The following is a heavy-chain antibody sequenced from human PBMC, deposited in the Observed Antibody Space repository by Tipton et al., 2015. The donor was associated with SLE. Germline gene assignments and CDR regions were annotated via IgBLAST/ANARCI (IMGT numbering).Heavy chain of an antibody. Sequence: GSLRLSCAASGFTVSSNYMSWVRQAPGKGLEWVSVIYSGGSTYYADSVKGRFTISRDNSKNTLYLQMNSLRADDTAVYYCAREGVGTEDGFDVWGQGTTVTVSS. J-gene: IGHJ3*01. CDR2: IYSGGST. CDR3: AREGVGTEDGFDV. D-gene: IGHD3-10*01. V-gene: IGHV3-66*01. CDR1: GFTVSSNY.